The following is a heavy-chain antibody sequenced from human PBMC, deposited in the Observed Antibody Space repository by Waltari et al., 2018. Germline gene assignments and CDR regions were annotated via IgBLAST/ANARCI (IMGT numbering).Heavy chain of an antibody. J-gene: IGHJ4*02. CDR1: AFSVSNNY. Sequence: EVQLVESGGGLVQPGGSLRLSCAVAAFSVSNNYLRWVRQAPGKGRECVSIIYSGGSTYYADSVKGRFTSSRHSSKNTLYLQMNSLTVEDTAVYYCARQMTTASTWQTDWGQGTLITVSS. CDR2: IYSGGST. CDR3: ARQMTTASTWQTD. D-gene: IGHD4-17*01. V-gene: IGHV3-53*04.